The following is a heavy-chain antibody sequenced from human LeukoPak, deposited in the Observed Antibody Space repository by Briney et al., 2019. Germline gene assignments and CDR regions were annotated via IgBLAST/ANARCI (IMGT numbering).Heavy chain of an antibody. J-gene: IGHJ6*02. V-gene: IGHV3-21*01. Sequence: PGGSLRLSCAASGFTFSSYNMNWVRQAPGKGLEWVSSISSGSSYIHYADSVKGRFTISRDNAKNSLYLQMNSLRAEDTGVYYCARGVLLAYYYGMDVWGQGTTVTVSS. CDR1: GFTFSSYN. CDR3: ARGVLLAYYYGMDV. CDR2: ISSGSSYI.